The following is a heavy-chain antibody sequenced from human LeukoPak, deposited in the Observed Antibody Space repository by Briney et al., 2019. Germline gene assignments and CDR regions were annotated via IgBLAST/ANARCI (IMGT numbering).Heavy chain of an antibody. Sequence: ASVKVSRKASGYTFTSYGISWVRQAPGQGLEWMGWISAYNGNTNYAQKLQGRVTMTTDTSTSTAYMELRGLRSDDTAVYYCASLGYCTNGVCYPPFDYWGQGTLVTVSS. CDR2: ISAYNGNT. CDR1: GYTFTSYG. J-gene: IGHJ4*02. CDR3: ASLGYCTNGVCYPPFDY. V-gene: IGHV1-18*01. D-gene: IGHD2-8*01.